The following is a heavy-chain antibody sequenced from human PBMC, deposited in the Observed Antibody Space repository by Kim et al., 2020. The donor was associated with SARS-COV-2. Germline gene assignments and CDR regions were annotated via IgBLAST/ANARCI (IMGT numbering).Heavy chain of an antibody. Sequence: ASVKVSCKASGYTFTGYYMHWVRQAPGQGLEWMGWINPNSGGTNYAQKFQGRVTMTRDTSISTAYMELSRLRSDDTAVYYCAREGVGHSSSHSLDWGQGTLVTVSS. CDR3: AREGVGHSSSHSLD. CDR2: INPNSGGT. J-gene: IGHJ4*02. D-gene: IGHD6-13*01. CDR1: GYTFTGYY. V-gene: IGHV1-2*02.